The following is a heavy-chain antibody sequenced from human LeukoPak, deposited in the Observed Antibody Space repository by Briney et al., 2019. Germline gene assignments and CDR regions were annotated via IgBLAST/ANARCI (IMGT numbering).Heavy chain of an antibody. CDR1: GGSFSGYY. D-gene: IGHD6-19*01. Sequence: PSETLSLTCTVSGGSFSGYYWSWIRQPAGKGLEWIGRIYTSGSTNHNPSLKSRVTMSVDTSKNQFSLKLSSVTAADMAVYYCARVSSAGIWDYWGQGTLVTVSS. V-gene: IGHV4-4*07. CDR2: IYTSGST. J-gene: IGHJ4*02. CDR3: ARVSSAGIWDY.